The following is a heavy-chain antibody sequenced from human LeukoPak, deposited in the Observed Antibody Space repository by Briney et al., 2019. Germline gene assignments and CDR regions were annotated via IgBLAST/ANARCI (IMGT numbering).Heavy chain of an antibody. CDR3: AKDFSKYYYYYMDV. Sequence: GGSLRLSCAASGFTFSSYAMSWVRQAPGKGLEWVAFIRYDGSNKYYADSVKGRFTISRDNSKNTLYLQMNSLRAEDTAVYYCAKDFSKYYYYYMDVWGKGTTVTVSS. CDR1: GFTFSSYA. CDR2: IRYDGSNK. V-gene: IGHV3-30*02. D-gene: IGHD2/OR15-2a*01. J-gene: IGHJ6*03.